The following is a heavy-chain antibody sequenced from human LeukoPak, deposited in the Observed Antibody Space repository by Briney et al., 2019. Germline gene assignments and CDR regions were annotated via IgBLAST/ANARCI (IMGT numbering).Heavy chain of an antibody. J-gene: IGHJ3*02. V-gene: IGHV4-59*01. D-gene: IGHD1-26*01. CDR3: ARGGSGSYKNHGAFDI. CDR1: GGSISSYY. CDR2: IYYSGST. Sequence: MPSETLSLTCTVSGGSISSYYWSWIRQPPGEGLEWIGYIYYSGSTNYNPSLKSRVTISVDTSKNQFSLKLSSVTAADTAVYYCARGGSGSYKNHGAFDIWGQGTMVTVSS.